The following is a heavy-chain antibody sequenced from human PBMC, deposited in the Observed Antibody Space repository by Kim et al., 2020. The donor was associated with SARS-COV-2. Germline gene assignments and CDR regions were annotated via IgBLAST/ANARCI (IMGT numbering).Heavy chain of an antibody. D-gene: IGHD1-26*01. CDR1: GFTFNTYG. J-gene: IGHJ4*02. CDR3: AKSFSGSYFGYEY. V-gene: IGHV3-30*18. Sequence: GGSLRLSCAASGFTFNTYGMHWVRQAPGKGLEWVAVISYDGSNKYYADSVKGRFTISRDNSKNTLYLQMNSLRIEDTAVYYCAKSFSGSYFGYEYWGQGTLVTVSP. CDR2: ISYDGSNK.